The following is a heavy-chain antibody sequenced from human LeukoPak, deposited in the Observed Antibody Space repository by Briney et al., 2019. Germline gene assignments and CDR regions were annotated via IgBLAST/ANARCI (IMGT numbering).Heavy chain of an antibody. D-gene: IGHD2-2*01. CDR1: GFTFSDYA. Sequence: GGSLRLSCAASGFTFSDYAMHWVRQAPGKGLEYVAAINNNGGTTYYANSVKGRFTISRDNSKNTLYLQMGSLRAEDMAVYYCVGGYCRSTKCSASYWRQGTLVTVSS. V-gene: IGHV3-64*01. CDR2: INNNGGTT. J-gene: IGHJ4*02. CDR3: VGGYCRSTKCSASY.